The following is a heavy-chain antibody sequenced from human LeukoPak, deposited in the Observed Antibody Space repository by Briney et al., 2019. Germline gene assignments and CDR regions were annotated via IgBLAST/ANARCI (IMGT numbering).Heavy chain of an antibody. CDR2: ISSSGGIT. D-gene: IGHD5-24*01. Sequence: GGSLRLSCVASGFTFSSSGMSWVRQAPGKGLEWVSSISSSGGITNHADSVKGRFTISRDNSRDTLYMQMNSLRVEDTAIYYCAKRSTMREFDFWGQGTLVTVSS. V-gene: IGHV3-23*01. CDR3: AKRSTMREFDF. CDR1: GFTFSSSG. J-gene: IGHJ4*02.